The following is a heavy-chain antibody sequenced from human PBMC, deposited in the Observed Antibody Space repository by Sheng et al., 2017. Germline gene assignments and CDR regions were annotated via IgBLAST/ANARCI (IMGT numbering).Heavy chain of an antibody. CDR2: IIPILGIA. CDR3: ARRGCSGGSCYSHDAFDI. D-gene: IGHD2-15*01. V-gene: IGHV1-69*04. CDR1: GGTFSSYA. Sequence: QVQLVQSGAEVKKPGSSVKVSCKASGGTFSSYAISWVRQAPGQGLEWMGGIIPILGIANYAQKFQGRVTITADKSTSTAYMELSSLRSEDTAVYYCARRGCSGGSCYSHDAFDIWGQGTMVTVSS. J-gene: IGHJ3*02.